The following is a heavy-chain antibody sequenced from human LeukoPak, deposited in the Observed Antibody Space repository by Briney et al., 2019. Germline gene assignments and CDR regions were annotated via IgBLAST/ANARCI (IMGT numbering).Heavy chain of an antibody. Sequence: QSGGSLRLSCAASGFTFSIYEMNWVRQAPGKGLEWVSFISGSGSTIHFADSVKGRFTISRDNAKNSLYLQMNSLRGEDTAVYYCARGRWFDPWGQGTLVTVSS. J-gene: IGHJ5*02. CDR1: GFTFSIYE. V-gene: IGHV3-48*03. CDR3: ARGRWFDP. CDR2: ISGSGSTI.